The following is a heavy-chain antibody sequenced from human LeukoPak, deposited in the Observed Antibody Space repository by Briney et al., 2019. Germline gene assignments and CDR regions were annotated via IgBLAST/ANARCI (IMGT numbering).Heavy chain of an antibody. CDR1: GFTFDDYA. Sequence: PGGSLRLSCAASGFTFDDYAMHWVRQAPGKGLEWVSGITWNSGSIGYADSVKGRFTISRDNAKNSLYLQMNSLRAEDTALYYCANGPSGWGSYSNFDYWGQGTLVTVSS. D-gene: IGHD3-10*01. V-gene: IGHV3-9*01. CDR2: ITWNSGSI. CDR3: ANGPSGWGSYSNFDY. J-gene: IGHJ4*02.